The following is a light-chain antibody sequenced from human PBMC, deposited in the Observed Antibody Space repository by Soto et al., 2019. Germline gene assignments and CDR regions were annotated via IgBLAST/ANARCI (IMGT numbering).Light chain of an antibody. CDR2: ASS. Sequence: EVVMTQSPDTLSVSPGDTATLSCRASQSVSRNLAWYQQKPGQAPRLLIYASSTRATGVPVRFSGSGSGTVFSLTISGLQSEDFALYFCQQFDKWPGTFGQGPKVEIK. CDR3: QQFDKWPGT. V-gene: IGKV3-15*01. CDR1: QSVSRN. J-gene: IGKJ1*01.